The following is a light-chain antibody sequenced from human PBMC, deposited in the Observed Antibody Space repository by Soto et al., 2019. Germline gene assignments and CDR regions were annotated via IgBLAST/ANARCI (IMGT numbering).Light chain of an antibody. CDR3: QQYGSSPGT. V-gene: IGKV3-20*01. J-gene: IGKJ1*01. Sequence: EIVLTQSPGTLPLSRGERATLSCRASQSVSSSYLAWYQQKPGQAPRLLIYGASSRATGIPDRFSGSGSGTDFTLTISRLEPEDFAVYYCQQYGSSPGTFGQGTKVEIK. CDR2: GAS. CDR1: QSVSSSY.